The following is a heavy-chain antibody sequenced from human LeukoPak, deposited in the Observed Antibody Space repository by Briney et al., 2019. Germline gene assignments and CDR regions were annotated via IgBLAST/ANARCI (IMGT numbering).Heavy chain of an antibody. V-gene: IGHV4-59*01. CDR1: GGSLTNYY. J-gene: IGHJ4*02. D-gene: IGHD5-12*01. CDR2: IDYSGRA. Sequence: SETLSLTCTVSGGSLTNYYWTWLRQPPGKGLEWIGYIDYSGRANYSPSLKSRVTISLDTSNNQFSLKFNSVTAADTAVYYCARALATMFFDYWGQGTQVTVST. CDR3: ARALATMFFDY.